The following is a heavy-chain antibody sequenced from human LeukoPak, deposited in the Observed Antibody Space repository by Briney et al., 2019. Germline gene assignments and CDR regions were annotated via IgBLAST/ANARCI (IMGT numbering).Heavy chain of an antibody. Sequence: PSETLSLTCTVSGGSISSSSYYWGWIRQPPGKGLEWIGSIYYSGGTYYNPSLKSRVTISVDTSKNQFSLKLSSVTAADTAVYYCARDGIVGATTPSYFDYWGQGTLVTVSS. CDR1: GGSISSSSYY. CDR3: ARDGIVGATTPSYFDY. V-gene: IGHV4-39*07. D-gene: IGHD1-26*01. CDR2: IYYSGGT. J-gene: IGHJ4*02.